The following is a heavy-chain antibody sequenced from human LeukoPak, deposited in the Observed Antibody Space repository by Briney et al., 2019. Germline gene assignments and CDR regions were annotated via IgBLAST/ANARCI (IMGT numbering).Heavy chain of an antibody. D-gene: IGHD3-22*01. CDR3: ARDYYDSSGIDY. CDR2: ISSSSTTI. CDR1: GFTFSSSH. J-gene: IGHJ4*02. V-gene: IGHV3-48*02. Sequence: GGSLRLSCAASGFTFSSSHMNWVRQAPGKGLEWLSFISSSSTTIYYADSVKGRFTISKDDAKNSLYLQMNSLRDEDTAVYYCARDYYDSSGIDYWGQGTPVTVSS.